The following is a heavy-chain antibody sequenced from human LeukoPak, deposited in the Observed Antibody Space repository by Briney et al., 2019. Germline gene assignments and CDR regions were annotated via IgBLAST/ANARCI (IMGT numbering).Heavy chain of an antibody. CDR3: ARWDGYSSSPDY. CDR2: INPNSADT. CDR1: GYTFTGYY. J-gene: IGHJ4*02. V-gene: IGHV1-2*02. Sequence: ASVKVSCKASGYTFTGYYMHWVRQAPGQGLEWMGWINPNSADTDYAQKFLGRVTMTRDMSISTIYMELTRLRSDDTALYYCARWDGYSSSPDYWGQGTLVTVSS. D-gene: IGHD6-13*01.